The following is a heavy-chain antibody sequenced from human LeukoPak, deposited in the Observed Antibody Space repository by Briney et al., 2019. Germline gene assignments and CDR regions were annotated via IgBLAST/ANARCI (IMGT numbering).Heavy chain of an antibody. D-gene: IGHD3-3*01. CDR3: ARDKPSGPDWFDP. CDR2: ISAYSGST. Sequence: GASVKVSCKASGYTFTSYGVSWVRQAPGQGLEWMGWISAYSGSTNYAQNLQGRVTMTTDTSTSTAYMELRSLRSDDTAVYYCARDKPSGPDWFDPWGQGTLVTVPS. J-gene: IGHJ5*02. V-gene: IGHV1-18*01. CDR1: GYTFTSYG.